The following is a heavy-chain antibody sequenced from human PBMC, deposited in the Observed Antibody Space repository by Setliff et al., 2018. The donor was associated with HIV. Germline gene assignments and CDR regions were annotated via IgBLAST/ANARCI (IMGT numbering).Heavy chain of an antibody. V-gene: IGHV4-34*01. CDR3: ARVQMAYAAFDV. Sequence: SEILSLTCAVYGGSFSDYYWSWIRQSPGRGLEWIGEINHGGSTIYNPSLKSRVTISIDTSKHQFSLKLSSVTAADTAVYYCARVQMAYAAFDVWGQGTMVT. D-gene: IGHD4-17*01. CDR2: INHGGST. J-gene: IGHJ3*01. CDR1: GGSFSDYY.